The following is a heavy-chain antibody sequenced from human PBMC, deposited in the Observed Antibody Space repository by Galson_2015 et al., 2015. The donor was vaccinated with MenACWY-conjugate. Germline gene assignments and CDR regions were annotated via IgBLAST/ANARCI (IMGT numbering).Heavy chain of an antibody. V-gene: IGHV5-10-1*01. CDR2: IDPSGSYT. J-gene: IGHJ6*03. D-gene: IGHD1-26*01. CDR3: ARLSGSYHRYYHSYYMDV. Sequence: QSGAEVKKPGESLRISCKGSGYSFTNYWISWVRQMPGKGLEWMGRIDPSGSYTNYSPSFQGHVTISADKSISTAYLQWSSLKASDTAMYYCARLSGSYHRYYHSYYMDVWGKGTTVTVSS. CDR1: GYSFTNYW.